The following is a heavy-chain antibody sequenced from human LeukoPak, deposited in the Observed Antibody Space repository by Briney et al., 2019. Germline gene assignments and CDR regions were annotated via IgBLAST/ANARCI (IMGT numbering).Heavy chain of an antibody. Sequence: GGSLRLSCAASGFTFSSYWMSWVRQAPGKGLEWVANIKQDGSEKYYVDSVKGRFTISRDNAKNSLYLQMNSLRAEDTAVYYCARGPRYYLFHYYGMDVWGQGTTVTVSS. D-gene: IGHD2-21*01. J-gene: IGHJ6*02. CDR3: ARGPRYYLFHYYGMDV. V-gene: IGHV3-7*04. CDR2: IKQDGSEK. CDR1: GFTFSSYW.